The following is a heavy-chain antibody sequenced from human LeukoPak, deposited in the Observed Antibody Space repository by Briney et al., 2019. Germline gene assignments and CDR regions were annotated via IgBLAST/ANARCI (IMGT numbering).Heavy chain of an antibody. D-gene: IGHD2-15*01. CDR2: IYYRGST. CDR3: ARMKNCSGGSCYGLAFDI. J-gene: IGHJ3*02. V-gene: IGHV4-39*07. Sequence: SETLSLTCTVSGASINSSSYYWGWIRQPPGKGLEWIGTIYYRGSTYHNPSLKSRVTISVNTSKNQFSLNLTSVSAADTGVYYCARMKNCSGGSCYGLAFDIWGQGTMVTVSS. CDR1: GASINSSSYY.